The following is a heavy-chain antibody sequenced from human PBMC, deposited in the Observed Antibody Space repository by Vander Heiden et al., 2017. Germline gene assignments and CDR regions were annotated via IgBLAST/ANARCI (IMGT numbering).Heavy chain of an antibody. V-gene: IGHV3-21*01. J-gene: IGHJ3*02. D-gene: IGHD3-3*01. CDR1: GFTFSSYS. Sequence: EVQLVESGGGLVKPGGSLRLSCAASGFTFSSYSMNWVRQAPGKGLEWVSSISSSSSYIYYADSVKGRFTISRDNAKNSLYLQMNSLRAEDTAVCYCARDNRGGRWRQFLVRAFDIWGQGTMVTVSS. CDR2: ISSSSSYI. CDR3: ARDNRGGRWRQFLVRAFDI.